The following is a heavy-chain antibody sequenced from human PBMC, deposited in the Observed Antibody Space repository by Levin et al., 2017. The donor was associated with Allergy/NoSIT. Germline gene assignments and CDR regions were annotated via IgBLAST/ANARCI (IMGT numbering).Heavy chain of an antibody. J-gene: IGHJ5*02. Sequence: SQTLSLTCTVSGGSISSYYWSWIRQPPGKGLEWIGYIYYSGSTNYNPSLKSRVTISVDTSKNQFSLKLSSVTAAVTAVYYCAGSITIFGVVPREDWFDPWGQGTLVTVSS. V-gene: IGHV4-59*01. CDR1: GGSISSYY. D-gene: IGHD3-3*01. CDR2: IYYSGST. CDR3: AGSITIFGVVPREDWFDP.